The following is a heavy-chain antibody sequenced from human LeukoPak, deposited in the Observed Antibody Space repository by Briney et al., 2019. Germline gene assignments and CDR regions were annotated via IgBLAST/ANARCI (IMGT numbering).Heavy chain of an antibody. V-gene: IGHV1-2*02. CDR1: GSTFTGYN. CDR3: ASSTSCGVVIPGY. D-gene: IGHD3-3*01. Sequence: GASVTLSRNASGSTFTGYNIHWVRHAHGPGHERVGWTNPNSGGTNYAQKFQGRVTMTRDTSISTAYMEMSRLRSDDTAVYYCASSTSCGVVIPGYWGQGTLVTVSS. J-gene: IGHJ4*02. CDR2: TNPNSGGT.